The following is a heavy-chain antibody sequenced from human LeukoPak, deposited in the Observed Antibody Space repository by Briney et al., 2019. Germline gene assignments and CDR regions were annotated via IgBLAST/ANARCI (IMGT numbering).Heavy chain of an antibody. V-gene: IGHV4-38-2*02. D-gene: IGHD6-13*01. CDR2: IYHSGST. J-gene: IGHJ5*02. CDR3: AREESSSPNWFDP. CDR1: GYSISSGYY. Sequence: PSETLSLTCTVSGYSISSGYYWGWIRQPPGKGLEWIGSIYHSGSTYHNPSLKSRLTISADTSKNQFSLRLSSVTAADTAVYYCAREESSSPNWFDPWGQGTLVTVSS.